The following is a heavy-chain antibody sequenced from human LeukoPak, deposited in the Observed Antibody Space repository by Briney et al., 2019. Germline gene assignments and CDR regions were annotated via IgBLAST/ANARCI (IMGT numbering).Heavy chain of an antibody. V-gene: IGHV4-59*10. CDR2: IYTSGST. D-gene: IGHD3-10*01. CDR1: GGSFSGYY. Sequence: SETLSLTCAVYGGSFSGYYWSWIRQLPGKGLEWIGCIYTSGSTHYNPSLKSRITISADTSKKQFFLKLSSVTAADTAVYYCVGYTSGKVYWGQGTLVTVSS. CDR3: VGYTSGKVY. J-gene: IGHJ4*02.